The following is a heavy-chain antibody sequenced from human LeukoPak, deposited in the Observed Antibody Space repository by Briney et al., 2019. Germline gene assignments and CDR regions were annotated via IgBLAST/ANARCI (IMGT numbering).Heavy chain of an antibody. CDR3: ARDLDWILFDY. CDR1: GFTFSTYW. D-gene: IGHD3-9*01. V-gene: IGHV3-74*03. J-gene: IGHJ4*02. CDR2: IRPEGTTT. Sequence: PGGSLRLSCAASGFTFSTYWMHWVRQAPGKGLVWVSRIRPEGTTTAYADSVKGRFTISRDNAKNTLFLQMSSLSAEDTAVYYCARDLDWILFDYWGQGTLVPASS.